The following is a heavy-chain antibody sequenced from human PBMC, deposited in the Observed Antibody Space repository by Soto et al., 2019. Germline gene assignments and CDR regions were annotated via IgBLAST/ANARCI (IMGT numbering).Heavy chain of an antibody. CDR2: IIPILGIA. D-gene: IGHD5-18*01. V-gene: IGHV1-69*02. CDR1: GGTFSSYT. CDR3: ARPTLRDTWDYYYMDV. Sequence: SVKVSCKASGGTFSSYTISWVRRAPGQGLEWMGRIIPILGIANYAQKFQGRVTITADKSTSTAYMELSSLRSEDTAVYYCARPTLRDTWDYYYMDVWGKGTTVTVSS. J-gene: IGHJ6*03.